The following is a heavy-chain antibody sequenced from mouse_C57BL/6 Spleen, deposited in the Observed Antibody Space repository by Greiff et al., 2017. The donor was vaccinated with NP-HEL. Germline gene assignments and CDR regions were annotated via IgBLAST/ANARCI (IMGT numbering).Heavy chain of an antibody. D-gene: IGHD2-3*01. Sequence: QVQLQQSGAELVRPGASVTLSCKASGYTFTDYEMHWVKQTPVHGLEWIGAIDPETGGTAYNQKFKGKAILTADKSSSTAYMELRSLTSEDSAVYYCTRLLGGYFDVWGTGTTVTVSS. V-gene: IGHV1-15*01. CDR2: IDPETGGT. CDR1: GYTFTDYE. CDR3: TRLLGGYFDV. J-gene: IGHJ1*03.